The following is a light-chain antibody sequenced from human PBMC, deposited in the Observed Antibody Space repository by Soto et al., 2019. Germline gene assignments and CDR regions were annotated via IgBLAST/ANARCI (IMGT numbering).Light chain of an antibody. J-gene: IGLJ3*02. CDR3: CSYAGSSTVV. CDR1: SSDVGSYNL. CDR2: EGS. Sequence: QSALTQPASVSGSPGQSITISCTGTSSDVGSYNLVSWYHQPPGKAPKLMLYEGSKRPSGVSSRFSGSKSGNTASLTSSGLQAEDEADYYCCSYAGSSTVVFGGGTKVTVL. V-gene: IGLV2-23*01.